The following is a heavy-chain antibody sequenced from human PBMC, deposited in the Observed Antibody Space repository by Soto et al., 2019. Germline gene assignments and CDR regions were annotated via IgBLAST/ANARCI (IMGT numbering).Heavy chain of an antibody. CDR1: GFAFSAYA. D-gene: IGHD3-16*01. J-gene: IGHJ4*02. V-gene: IGHV3-23*01. Sequence: GGSLRLSCAASGFAFSAYAMTWVRQAPGKGLEWVSGISGSGATTDYADSVKGRFSISRDNSKNALYLQMSSLRADDTAVYFCAKDRTLYSATPVRFDYWGQGTLVTVSS. CDR3: AKDRTLYSATPVRFDY. CDR2: ISGSGATT.